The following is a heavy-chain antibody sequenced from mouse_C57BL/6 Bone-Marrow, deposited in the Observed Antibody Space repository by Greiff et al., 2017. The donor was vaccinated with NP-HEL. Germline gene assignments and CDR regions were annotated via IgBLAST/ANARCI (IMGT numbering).Heavy chain of an antibody. Sequence: VQLQQSGAELARPGASVKLSCKASGYTFTSYGISWVKQRTGQGLEWIGEIYPRSGNTYYNEKFKGKATLTADTSSSTAYMELRSLTSEDSAVYFCARRRFEYEYFDVWGTGTTVTVSS. J-gene: IGHJ1*03. CDR1: GYTFTSYG. CDR3: ARRRFEYEYFDV. CDR2: IYPRSGNT. V-gene: IGHV1-81*01. D-gene: IGHD2-4*01.